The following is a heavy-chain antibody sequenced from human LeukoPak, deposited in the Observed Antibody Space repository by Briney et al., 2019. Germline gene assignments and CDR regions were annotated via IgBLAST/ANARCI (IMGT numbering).Heavy chain of an antibody. V-gene: IGHV4-39*01. CDR1: GGSISSSSYY. Sequence: SETLSLTCTVSGGSISSSSYYWGWIRQPPGKGLEWIGSIYYSGSTYYNPSLKSRVTISVDTSKNQFSLKLSSVTAADTAVYYCARRPEYYYGSGIYSEYYFDYWGQGTLVTVSS. CDR3: ARRPEYYYGSGIYSEYYFDY. J-gene: IGHJ4*02. CDR2: IYYSGST. D-gene: IGHD3-10*01.